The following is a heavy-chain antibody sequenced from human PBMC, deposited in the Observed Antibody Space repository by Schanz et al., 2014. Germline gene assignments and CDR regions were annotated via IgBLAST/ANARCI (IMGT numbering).Heavy chain of an antibody. D-gene: IGHD6-13*01. Sequence: QVQLVQSGSEVRKPGASVKVSCKASGYIFGSHGMTWVRQAPGQGPELMGWMNPTTGNRGYAQNFQGRVTMTRDTSTSTVYMELSSLRSEDTAVYYCARDGEAAAGCDYWGQGTLVTVSS. CDR1: GYIFGSHG. CDR2: MNPTTGNR. V-gene: IGHV1-8*01. CDR3: ARDGEAAAGCDY. J-gene: IGHJ4*02.